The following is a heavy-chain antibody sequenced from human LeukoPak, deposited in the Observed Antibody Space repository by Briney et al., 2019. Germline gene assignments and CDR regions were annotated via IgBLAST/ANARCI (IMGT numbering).Heavy chain of an antibody. CDR2: ISGSGGST. J-gene: IGHJ4*02. CDR3: ARPGYCSSTRCSDY. CDR1: GITFSSYA. Sequence: PGGSLRLSCAASGITFSSYAMSWVRQAPGKGLEWVSTISGSGGSTYNADSVKGRFTISRDNSKNTLYLQMNSLRAEDTAVYYCARPGYCSSTRCSDYWGQGTLVTVSS. D-gene: IGHD2-2*01. V-gene: IGHV3-23*01.